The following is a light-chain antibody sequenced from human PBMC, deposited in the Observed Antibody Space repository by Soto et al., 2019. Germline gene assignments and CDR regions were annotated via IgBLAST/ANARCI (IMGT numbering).Light chain of an antibody. V-gene: IGLV2-14*01. Sequence: QSVLTQPASVSGSPGQSITISFTGTSSDVGVYNHVSWYQQHPGKAPKLMIYGVADRPSGVSSRFSGSKSGNTASLTISGLQAEDEADYYCISYTGTSTPYVFGTGTKVTVL. CDR2: GVA. CDR3: ISYTGTSTPYV. CDR1: SSDVGVYNH. J-gene: IGLJ1*01.